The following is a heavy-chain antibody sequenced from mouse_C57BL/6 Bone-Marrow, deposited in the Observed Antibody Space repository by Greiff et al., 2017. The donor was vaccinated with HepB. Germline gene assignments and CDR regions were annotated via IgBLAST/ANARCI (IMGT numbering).Heavy chain of an antibody. V-gene: IGHV14-4*01. CDR3: TTLGVRRGY. CDR2: IDPENGDT. CDR1: GFNIKDDY. Sequence: EVKVEESGAELVRPGASVKLSCTASGFNIKDDYMHWVKQRPEQGLEWIGWIDPENGDTEYASKFQGKATITADTSSNTAYLQLSSLTSEDTAVYYCTTLGVRRGYWGQGTTLTVSS. D-gene: IGHD2-14*01. J-gene: IGHJ2*01.